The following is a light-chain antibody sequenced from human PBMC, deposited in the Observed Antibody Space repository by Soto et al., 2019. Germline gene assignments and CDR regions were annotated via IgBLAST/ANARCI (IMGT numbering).Light chain of an antibody. CDR3: AAWDDSLNGPRV. CDR1: SSNIGNNA. CDR2: YDD. V-gene: IGLV1-36*01. Sequence: QSVLTQPPSVSEAPRQRVTISCSGSSSNIGNNAVNWYQQLPGKAPKLLIYYDDLLPSGVSDRFSGSKSGTSASLAISGLQSEDEAEYYCAAWDDSLNGPRVFGGGTKLTVL. J-gene: IGLJ3*02.